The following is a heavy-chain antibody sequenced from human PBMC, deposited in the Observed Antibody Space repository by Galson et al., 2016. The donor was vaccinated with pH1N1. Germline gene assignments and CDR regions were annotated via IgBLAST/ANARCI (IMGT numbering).Heavy chain of an antibody. V-gene: IGHV4-4*07. CDR1: GGSIISYY. D-gene: IGHD2-2*01. CDR3: AREHNLVVPGEGWYYHSAMDV. CDR2: IYTSGST. J-gene: IGHJ6*02. Sequence: ETLSLTCTVSGGSIISYYWSWLRQPAGKGLEWIGHIYTSGSTNYNPSLKSRVTMSVDTSKNQFSLKLSSVTAADTALYYCAREHNLVVPGEGWYYHSAMDVWGQGTTVTVSS.